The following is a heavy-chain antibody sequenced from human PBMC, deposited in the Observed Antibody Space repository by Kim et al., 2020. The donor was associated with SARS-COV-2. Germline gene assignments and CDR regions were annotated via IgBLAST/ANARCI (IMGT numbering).Heavy chain of an antibody. CDR2: IYYSGST. CDR3: ASYLVVPAVMGD. D-gene: IGHD2-2*01. Sequence: SETLSLTCTVSGGSISSGDYYWSWIRQPPGKGLEWIGYIYYSGSTYYNPSLKSRVTISVDTSKNQFSLKLSSVTAADTAVYYCASYLVVPAVMGDWGQGTLVTVSS. CDR1: GGSISSGDYY. V-gene: IGHV4-30-4*01. J-gene: IGHJ4*02.